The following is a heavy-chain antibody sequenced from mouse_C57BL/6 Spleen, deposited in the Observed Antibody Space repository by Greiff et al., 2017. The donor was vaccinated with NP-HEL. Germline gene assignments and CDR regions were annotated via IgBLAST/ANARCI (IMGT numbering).Heavy chain of an antibody. CDR3: ARKGEGHYFDY. J-gene: IGHJ2*01. CDR1: GYTFTSYW. V-gene: IGHV1-69*01. Sequence: QVQLQQPGAELVMPGASVKLSCKASGYTFTSYWMHWVKQRPGQGLEWIGEIDPSDSYTNYNQKFKGKSTLTVDKSSSTAYMQLSSLTSEDSAVYYCARKGEGHYFDYWGQGTTLTVSA. CDR2: IDPSDSYT.